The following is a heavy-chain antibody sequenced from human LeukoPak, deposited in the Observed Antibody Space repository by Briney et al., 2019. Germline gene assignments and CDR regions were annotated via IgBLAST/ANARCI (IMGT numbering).Heavy chain of an antibody. CDR1: GGSLRSSGHW. J-gene: IGHJ4*02. Sequence: SETLSLTCTVSGGSLRSSGHWWVWIRQPPGKGLEWIGSIHYSGKVYYNPSPKSRVTTSVDTSTDQFSLRLSSATAADTAIYYCARQSGDQSSAWYFDAWGQGTLVTVSS. V-gene: IGHV4-39*01. D-gene: IGHD6-19*01. CDR3: ARQSGDQSSAWYFDA. CDR2: IHYSGKV.